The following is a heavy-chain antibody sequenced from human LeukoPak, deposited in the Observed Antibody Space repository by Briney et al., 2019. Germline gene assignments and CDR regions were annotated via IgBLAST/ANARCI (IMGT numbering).Heavy chain of an antibody. CDR1: GGSFSGYY. J-gene: IGHJ4*02. D-gene: IGHD6-13*01. V-gene: IGHV4-34*01. Sequence: SETLSLTCAVYGGSFSGYYWSWIRQPPGKGLEWIGEINHSGSTNYNPSLKSRVTISVDTSKNQFSLKLSSVTAADTAVYYCARAAAGPRRRYFDCWGQGTLVTVSS. CDR2: INHSGST. CDR3: ARAAAGPRRRYFDC.